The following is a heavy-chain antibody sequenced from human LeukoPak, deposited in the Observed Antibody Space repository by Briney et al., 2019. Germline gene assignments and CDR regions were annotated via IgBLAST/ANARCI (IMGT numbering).Heavy chain of an antibody. CDR1: GGTFSSYA. V-gene: IGHV1-69*04. D-gene: IGHD1-26*01. CDR2: IIPILGIA. J-gene: IGHJ4*02. Sequence: SVKVSCTASGGTFSSYAISWVRQAPGQGLEWMGRIIPILGIANYAQKFQGRVTITADKSTSTAYMELSSLRSEDTAVYYCAREVGATTHMDYWGQGTPVTVSS. CDR3: AREVGATTHMDY.